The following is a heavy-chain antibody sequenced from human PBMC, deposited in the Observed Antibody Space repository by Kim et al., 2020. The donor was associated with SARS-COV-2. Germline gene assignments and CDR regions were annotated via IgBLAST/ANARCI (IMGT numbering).Heavy chain of an antibody. D-gene: IGHD4-17*01. CDR1: GYTFTSYY. CDR3: ARVFTADSSSWFDYGDYVYFDY. CDR2: INPSGGST. V-gene: IGHV1-46*01. J-gene: IGHJ4*02. Sequence: ASVKVSCKASGYTFTSYYMHWVRQAPGQGLEWMGIINPSGGSTSYAQKFQGRVTMTRDTSSSTVYMELSSLRSEDTAVYYCARVFTADSSSWFDYGDYVYFDYWGQGTLVTVSS.